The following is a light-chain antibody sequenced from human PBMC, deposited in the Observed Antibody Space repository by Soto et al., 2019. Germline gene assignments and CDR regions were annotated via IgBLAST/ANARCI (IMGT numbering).Light chain of an antibody. CDR2: EVS. J-gene: IGLJ2*01. CDR3: SSYADRHNVL. V-gene: IGLV2-8*01. CDR1: SSDVGGYKY. Sequence: QSVLTQPPSASGSPGQSVTISCTGTSSDVGGYKYVSWYQQHPGKAPKLMIYEVSKRPSGVPDRFSGSKPGNTASLTVSGLQAEDEADYYCSSYADRHNVLFGGGTKVTVL.